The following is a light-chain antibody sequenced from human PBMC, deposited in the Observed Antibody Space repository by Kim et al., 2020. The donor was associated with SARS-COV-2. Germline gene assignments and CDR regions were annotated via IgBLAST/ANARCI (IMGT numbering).Light chain of an antibody. CDR1: QDINTW. V-gene: IGKV1-12*01. CDR3: QQANSFPPWT. J-gene: IGKJ1*01. CDR2: GAS. Sequence: ASVGDRVTITCRASQDINTWLGWYQQKPGKAPKLLIYGASNLQSGVPSRISGSGSGTDFTLTISRLQPDDCATYYCQQANSFPPWTFGQGTKLEI.